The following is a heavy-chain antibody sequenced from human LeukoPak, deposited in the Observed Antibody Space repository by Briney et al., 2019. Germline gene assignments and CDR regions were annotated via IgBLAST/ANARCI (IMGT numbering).Heavy chain of an antibody. CDR1: GYTFTTYR. V-gene: IGHV1-18*01. CDR3: ARSLGDYGSGSFSYYYYYMDV. Sequence: GASVKVSCKASGYTFTTYRISWVRQAPGQGLEWMGWISAYNDDAHYAQKLQGRVTMTTDTSTNTAYMELRSLRSDDTAVYYCARSLGDYGSGSFSYYYYYMDVWGKGTTVTVSS. CDR2: ISAYNDDA. J-gene: IGHJ6*03. D-gene: IGHD3-10*01.